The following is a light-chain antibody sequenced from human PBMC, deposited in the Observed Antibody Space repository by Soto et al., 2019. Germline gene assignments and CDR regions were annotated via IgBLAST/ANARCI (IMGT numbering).Light chain of an antibody. Sequence: DIPVTQSPSSVSASVGDRVTITCRASQGVANRLAWYQQKPGKAPKLLIYASSSLQSGVPSRFSGSGSGTDFPLTSSSLQPEDFATYYCQEANSFPWTFGRGTKV. CDR1: QGVANR. CDR2: ASS. J-gene: IGKJ1*01. CDR3: QEANSFPWT. V-gene: IGKV1-12*01.